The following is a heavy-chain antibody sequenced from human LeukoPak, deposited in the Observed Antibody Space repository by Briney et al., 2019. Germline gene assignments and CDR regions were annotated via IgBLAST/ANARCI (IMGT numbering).Heavy chain of an antibody. J-gene: IGHJ3*02. CDR1: GGSITSHY. CDR2: VYYSGTT. Sequence: SETLSLTCTVSGGSITSHYWSWIRQPPGKGLEWIGYVYYSGTTNYNPSLKSRVTISVDTSKNQFSLKLTSVTAADTAVYYCARTSAARYAFDIWGQGTMVTVSS. V-gene: IGHV4-59*11. CDR3: ARTSAARYAFDI. D-gene: IGHD6-6*01.